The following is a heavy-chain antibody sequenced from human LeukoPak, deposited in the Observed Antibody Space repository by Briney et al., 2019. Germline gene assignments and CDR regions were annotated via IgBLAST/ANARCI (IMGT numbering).Heavy chain of an antibody. Sequence: GGSLRLSCAASGFTFSSYSMNWVRQAPGKGLEWVSVIYSGGSAYYADSVKGRFTISRDNSKNTLYLQMNSLRAEDTAVYYCAKGVLRYFDWADTDFDYWGQGTLVTVSS. D-gene: IGHD3-9*01. V-gene: IGHV3-NL1*01. CDR3: AKGVLRYFDWADTDFDY. CDR1: GFTFSSYS. J-gene: IGHJ4*02. CDR2: IYSGGSA.